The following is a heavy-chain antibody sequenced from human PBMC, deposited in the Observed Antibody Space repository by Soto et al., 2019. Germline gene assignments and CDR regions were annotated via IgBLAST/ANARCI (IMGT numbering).Heavy chain of an antibody. CDR3: ARPGAAGSIDF. D-gene: IGHD6-13*01. V-gene: IGHV4-39*01. CDR2: ISYSGST. Sequence: SETLSLTCTDSGGSTSSNSYYGGWIRQPPGKGLEWIGSISYSGSTYYNPPLNSRVTISLDTSKSQFSLKLNSVTAADTAVYYCARPGAAGSIDFWGQGTLVTVSS. CDR1: GGSTSSNSYY. J-gene: IGHJ4*02.